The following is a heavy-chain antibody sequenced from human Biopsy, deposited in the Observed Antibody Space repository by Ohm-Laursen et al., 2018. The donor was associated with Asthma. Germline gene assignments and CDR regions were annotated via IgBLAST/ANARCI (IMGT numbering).Heavy chain of an antibody. CDR3: AAGRTSLQGESLI. V-gene: IGHV1-58*01. CDR1: GVALSGYT. Sequence: SVKVSCNASGVALSGYTFEWVRQARGLGLEWIAWIVFASGATNYAQNFQDRLTVTRDMSAGSVSMELRGLSSTDTAGYYCAAGRTSLQGESLIWGQGTLVSVSS. CDR2: IVFASGAT. J-gene: IGHJ4*01. D-gene: IGHD2/OR15-2a*01.